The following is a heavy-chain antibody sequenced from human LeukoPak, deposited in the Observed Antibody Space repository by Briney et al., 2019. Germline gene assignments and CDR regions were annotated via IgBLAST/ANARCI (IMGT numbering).Heavy chain of an antibody. Sequence: GGSLRLSCAAPGFTFSNYPLHWVRQAPGKGLEWVAVVSFDGNTKHYIDSVKGRFTISRDNSKNTLYLQMNSLRVEDTSIYYCVIAAADTAYWGQGALVTVSS. CDR2: VSFDGNTK. CDR3: VIAAADTAY. J-gene: IGHJ4*01. V-gene: IGHV3-30*10. CDR1: GFTFSNYP. D-gene: IGHD6-13*01.